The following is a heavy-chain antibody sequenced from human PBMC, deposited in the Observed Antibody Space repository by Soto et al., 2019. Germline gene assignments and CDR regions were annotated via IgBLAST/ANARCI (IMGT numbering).Heavy chain of an antibody. J-gene: IGHJ4*02. V-gene: IGHV2-5*02. CDR2: IFWDDDK. CDR1: GFSLSTSGVG. CDR3: AHVYGGYDNFDY. D-gene: IGHD5-12*01. Sequence: QITLKESGPTLVKPTQTLTLTCTFSGFSLSTSGVGVGWIRQPPGKALEWLALIFWDDDKRYSPSLKSRLTITKDTSKNQVVLTMTNMDPVDTATYYCAHVYGGYDNFDYWGQGTLVTVSS.